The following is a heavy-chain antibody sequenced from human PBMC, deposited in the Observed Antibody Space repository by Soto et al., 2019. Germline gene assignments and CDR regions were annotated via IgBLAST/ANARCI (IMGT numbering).Heavy chain of an antibody. Sequence: QVQLQQWGAGLLKPSETLSLTCAVYGGSFSGYYWSCIRQPPGKGLEWIGEINHSGSTNYNPSLKSRVTISVDTSKNQFSLKLSSVTAADTAVYYCARARRGWDAFDIWGQGTMVTVSS. CDR1: GGSFSGYY. D-gene: IGHD6-19*01. CDR2: INHSGST. J-gene: IGHJ3*02. V-gene: IGHV4-34*01. CDR3: ARARRGWDAFDI.